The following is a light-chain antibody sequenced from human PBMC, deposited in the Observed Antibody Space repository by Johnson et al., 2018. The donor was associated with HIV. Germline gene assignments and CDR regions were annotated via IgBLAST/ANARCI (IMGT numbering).Light chain of an antibody. Sequence: QSVLTQPPSVSAAPGQKVTISCSGSSSNIGNNYVSWYQQLPGTAPKLLIYENNKRPSGIPDRFSGSKSGTSATLDITGLQTGDEADYYCGTWDSSLSVYVLATGTKVTVL. V-gene: IGLV1-51*02. CDR1: SSNIGNNY. J-gene: IGLJ1*01. CDR3: GTWDSSLSVYV. CDR2: ENN.